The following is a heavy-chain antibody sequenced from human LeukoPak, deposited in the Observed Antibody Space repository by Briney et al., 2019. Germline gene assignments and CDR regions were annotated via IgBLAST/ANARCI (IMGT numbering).Heavy chain of an antibody. CDR1: GGSISSYY. CDR3: ARAVKYYDDRGDEYFDY. V-gene: IGHV4-59*13. CDR2: IYYSGST. D-gene: IGHD3-22*01. J-gene: IGHJ4*02. Sequence: PSEPLSLTCTVSGGSISSYYWSWSRQSPGKGLEWIGYIYYSGSTTDNPSPTSRVTISVDTSKNQFSLRLRSVTAPRTPVYYCARAVKYYDDRGDEYFDYWGQGTLVTVSS.